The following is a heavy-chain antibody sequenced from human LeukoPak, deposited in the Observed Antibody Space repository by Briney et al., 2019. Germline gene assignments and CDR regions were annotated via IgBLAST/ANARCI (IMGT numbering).Heavy chain of an antibody. V-gene: IGHV1-69*01. CDR3: ATPTIPYIQLWFRGPRWRFDY. CDR2: IIPIFGTA. CDR1: GGTFSSYA. J-gene: IGHJ4*02. D-gene: IGHD5-18*01. Sequence: ASVKVSCKASGGTFSSYAISWVRQAPGQGLEWMGWIIPIFGTANYAQKFQGRVTITADESTSTAYMELSSLRSGDTAVYYCATPTIPYIQLWFRGPRWRFDYWGQGTLVTVSS.